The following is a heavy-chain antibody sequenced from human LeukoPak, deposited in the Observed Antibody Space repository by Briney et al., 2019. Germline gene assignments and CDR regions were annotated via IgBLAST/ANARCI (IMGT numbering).Heavy chain of an antibody. Sequence: TPSETLSLTCTVSGGSISSGGYYWSWIRQHPGKGLEWIGYIYYSGSTNYNPSLKSRVTISLDTSKNQFSLRLTSVTAADTAVYYCARQPPPAAGTGFDYWGQGTLVAVSS. J-gene: IGHJ4*02. CDR1: GGSISSGGYY. CDR3: ARQPPPAAGTGFDY. CDR2: IYYSGST. D-gene: IGHD6-13*01. V-gene: IGHV4-61*08.